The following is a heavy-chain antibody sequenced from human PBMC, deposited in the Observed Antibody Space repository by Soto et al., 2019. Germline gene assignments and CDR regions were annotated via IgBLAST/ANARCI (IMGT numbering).Heavy chain of an antibody. CDR1: GGTFSSYA. CDR3: ARDKQRYCSGGSCTIEH. Sequence: QVQLVQSGAEVKKPGSSVKVSCKASGGTFSSYAISWVRQAPGQGLEWMGGIIPIFGTANYAQKFQGRVTITADESTSTAYMELSRLRSEDTAVDYCARDKQRYCSGGSCTIEHWGQGTLVTVSS. J-gene: IGHJ1*01. V-gene: IGHV1-69*01. D-gene: IGHD2-15*01. CDR2: IIPIFGTA.